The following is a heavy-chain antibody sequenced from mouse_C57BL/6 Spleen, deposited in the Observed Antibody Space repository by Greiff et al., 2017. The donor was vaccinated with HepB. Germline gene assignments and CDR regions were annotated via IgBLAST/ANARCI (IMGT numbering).Heavy chain of an antibody. D-gene: IGHD1-1*02. J-gene: IGHJ4*01. Sequence: EVQLVESGGGLVQPKGSLKLSCAASGFSFNTYAMNWVRQAPGKGLEWVARIRSKSNNYATYYADSVKDRFTISRDDSESMLYLQMNNLKTEDTAMYDCVRQGYGRRDAMDYWGQGTSVTVSS. CDR2: IRSKSNNYAT. V-gene: IGHV10-1*01. CDR3: VRQGYGRRDAMDY. CDR1: GFSFNTYA.